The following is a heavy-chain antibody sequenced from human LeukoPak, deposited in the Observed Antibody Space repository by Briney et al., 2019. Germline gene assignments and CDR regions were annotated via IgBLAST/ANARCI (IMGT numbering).Heavy chain of an antibody. D-gene: IGHD5-24*01. CDR3: ARTKMTTHYYYYYGMDV. J-gene: IGHJ6*02. CDR1: GGSISSGDYY. Sequence: SETLSLTCTVSGGSISSGDYYWSWIRQPPGKGLEWIGYIYYSGTTSYNPSLKSRATILVDTSKNQCSLKLNSVTAADTAVYYCARTKMTTHYYYYYGMDVWGQGTTVTVSS. V-gene: IGHV4-30-4*01. CDR2: IYYSGTT.